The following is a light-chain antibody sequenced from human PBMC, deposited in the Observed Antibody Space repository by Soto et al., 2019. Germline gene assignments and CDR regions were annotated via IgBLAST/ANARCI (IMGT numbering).Light chain of an antibody. CDR2: GAS. Sequence: EIVLTQSPGTLSLSPGERATLSCRASQSVSSNLAWYQQKPGQAPRLLIYGASTRATGIPARFSGSGSGTEFTLTISSLQSEDFAVYYCQHRAFGQGTKVDIK. J-gene: IGKJ1*01. CDR3: QHRA. V-gene: IGKV3-15*01. CDR1: QSVSSN.